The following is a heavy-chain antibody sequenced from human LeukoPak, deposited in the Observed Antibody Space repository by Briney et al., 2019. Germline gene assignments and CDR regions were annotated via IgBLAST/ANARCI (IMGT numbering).Heavy chain of an antibody. V-gene: IGHV4-39*07. D-gene: IGHD3/OR15-3a*01. CDR1: GGSISSSSYY. CDR2: IYHSGST. CDR3: ARVFWTGYYFDY. Sequence: SSETLSLTCTVSGGSISSSSYYWGWIRQPPGKGLEWIGSIYHSGSTYYNPSLKSRVTISVDTSKNQFSLKLSSVTAADTAVYYCARVFWTGYYFDYWGQGTLVTVSS. J-gene: IGHJ4*02.